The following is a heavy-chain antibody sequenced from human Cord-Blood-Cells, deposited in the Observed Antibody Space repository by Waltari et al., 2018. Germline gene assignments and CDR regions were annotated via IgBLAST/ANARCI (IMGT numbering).Heavy chain of an antibody. V-gene: IGHV1-69*01. Sequence: QVQLVQSGAEVKRPGSSVKVSCKASGGTFSSYAISWVRQAPGEGLEWMGGINPIVCTANDAQKCEDRVTITADESTSTAYMELSSLRSKDTAVYYCARTTEDYDFWSGYYPYYFDYWGQGTLVTVSS. CDR1: GGTFSSYA. D-gene: IGHD3-3*01. J-gene: IGHJ4*02. CDR2: INPIVCTA. CDR3: ARTTEDYDFWSGYYPYYFDY.